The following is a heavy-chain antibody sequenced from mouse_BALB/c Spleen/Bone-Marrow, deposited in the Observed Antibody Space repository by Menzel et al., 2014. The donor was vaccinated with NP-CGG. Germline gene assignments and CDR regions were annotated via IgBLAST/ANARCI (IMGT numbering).Heavy chain of an antibody. Sequence: VKLQESGVELVKPGASVKLSCKASGNTFTSYDINWVRQRPEQGLEWIGWIFPGDSTTKYNEKFKGKATLSTGKSSSTVHMQLSRLTSEDSAVYFCVRSRLRDWYFDVWGAGTTVTISS. V-gene: IGHV1S56*01. CDR3: VRSRLRDWYFDV. CDR2: IFPGDSTT. CDR1: GNTFTSYD. D-gene: IGHD1-2*01. J-gene: IGHJ1*01.